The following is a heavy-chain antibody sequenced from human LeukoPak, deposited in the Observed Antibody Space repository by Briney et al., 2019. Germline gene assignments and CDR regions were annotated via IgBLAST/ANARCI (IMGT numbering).Heavy chain of an antibody. CDR3: ARGVPYDSWSGPHYSDY. J-gene: IGHJ4*02. D-gene: IGHD3-3*01. CDR1: GFSFSSTW. Sequence: GGSLRLSCAASGFSFSSTWMTWVRQTPGKGLELVSNINIDGSQRYHAYSVEGRFTISKDNVKNTLYLQMNSLRVEDTAVYYCARGVPYDSWSGPHYSDYWGQGTLVTVSS. V-gene: IGHV3-7*01. CDR2: INIDGSQR.